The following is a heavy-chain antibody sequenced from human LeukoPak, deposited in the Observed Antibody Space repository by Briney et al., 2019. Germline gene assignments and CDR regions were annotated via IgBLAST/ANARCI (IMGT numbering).Heavy chain of an antibody. D-gene: IGHD3-10*02. CDR3: AELGITMIGDV. Sequence: AGGSLRLSCAASRFTFSSYTMHWVRQAPGKGLEWVALLSNDGSTEYHADSVKGRFTISRDNSKNTLYLQMNSLRAEDTAVYYCAELGITMIGDVWGKGTTVTVSS. V-gene: IGHV3-30*04. CDR1: RFTFSSYT. J-gene: IGHJ6*04. CDR2: LSNDGSTE.